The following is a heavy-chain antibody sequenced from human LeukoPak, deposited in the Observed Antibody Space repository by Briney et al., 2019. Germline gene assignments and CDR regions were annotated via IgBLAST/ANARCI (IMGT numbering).Heavy chain of an antibody. J-gene: IGHJ6*03. V-gene: IGHV3-21*04. CDR2: ISSSSSYI. Sequence: GGSLRLSCVDSGFTFSTYSMNWVRQAPGKGLEWVSSISSSSSYIYYGDSVKGRFTISRDNAKNSLYLQMNSLKTEDTAVYYCTRALPSYYYYYYMDVWGKGTTVTVSS. CDR3: TRALPSYYYYYYMDV. CDR1: GFTFSTYS.